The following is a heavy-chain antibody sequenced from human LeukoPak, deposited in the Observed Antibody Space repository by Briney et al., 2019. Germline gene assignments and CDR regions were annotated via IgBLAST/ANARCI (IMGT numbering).Heavy chain of an antibody. CDR2: INWNGGSR. V-gene: IGHV3-20*01. D-gene: IGHD2-2*02. CDR3: ARDRCSSTSCYNTPNWFDP. Sequence: GGSLRLSCAASGFKFDDYGMSWVRQVPGKGLEWVSGINWNGGSRGYADSVKGRFTISRDNAKNSAYLQMNSLGSEDTVFYHCARDRCSSTSCYNTPNWFDPWGQGTLVTVSS. J-gene: IGHJ5*02. CDR1: GFKFDDYG.